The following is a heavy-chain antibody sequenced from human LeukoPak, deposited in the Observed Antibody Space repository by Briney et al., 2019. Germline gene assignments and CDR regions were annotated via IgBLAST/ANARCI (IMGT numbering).Heavy chain of an antibody. CDR2: IYHTGSS. V-gene: IGHV4-61*08. D-gene: IGHD2-21*02. J-gene: IGHJ5*02. Sequence: SETLSLTCTVSGGSVTRGELYLSWIRQPPGKGLEWIGYIYHTGSSSYNPSLKSRVGISVDTSKNQFSLKLSSVTAADTAVYYCARDGDLGWFDPWGQGTLVTVSS. CDR1: GGSVTRGELY. CDR3: ARDGDLGWFDP.